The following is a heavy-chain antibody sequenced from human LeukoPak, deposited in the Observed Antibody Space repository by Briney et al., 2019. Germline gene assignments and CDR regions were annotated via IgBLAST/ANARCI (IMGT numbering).Heavy chain of an antibody. CDR3: AFRAPGGLHAFDI. J-gene: IGHJ3*02. V-gene: IGHV1-8*01. Sequence: GASVKVSCKASGYTFTSYDINWVRQATGQGLEWMGWMNPNSGNTGYAQKFQGRVTMTRNTSIGTAYMELSSLRSEDTAVYYCAFRAPGGLHAFDIWGQGTMVTVSS. CDR1: GYTFTSYD. CDR2: MNPNSGNT.